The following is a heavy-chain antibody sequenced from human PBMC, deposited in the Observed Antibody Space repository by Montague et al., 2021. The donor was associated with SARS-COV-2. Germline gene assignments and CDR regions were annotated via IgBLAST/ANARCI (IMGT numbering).Heavy chain of an antibody. Sequence: SETLSLTCTMPGGSTSGHDWKWIRQYPGQKPEWNGDVYYNGDTKYNPSLQRRVTISIDTSENQFSLRLNSVTAADTAVYFCARGWAFDPWGQGRLVTVSS. CDR2: VYYNGDT. CDR3: ARGWAFDP. J-gene: IGHJ3*01. D-gene: IGHD6-19*01. V-gene: IGHV4-59*08. CDR1: GGSTSGHD.